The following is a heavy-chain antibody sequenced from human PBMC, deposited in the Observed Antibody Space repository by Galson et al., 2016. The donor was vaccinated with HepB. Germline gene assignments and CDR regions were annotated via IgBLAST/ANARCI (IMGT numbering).Heavy chain of an antibody. Sequence: SLRLSCAASGFIFSSCGMSWVRQAPGKGLEWVSTINDHGHNTHYADSVNGRFTISRDNSKNTVYLQMNNLRAEDTAVYYCAKASGYNNAWFTYWGQGTLVTVSS. CDR1: GFIFSSCG. J-gene: IGHJ4*02. CDR3: AKASGYNNAWFTY. CDR2: INDHGHNT. V-gene: IGHV3-23*01. D-gene: IGHD1-14*01.